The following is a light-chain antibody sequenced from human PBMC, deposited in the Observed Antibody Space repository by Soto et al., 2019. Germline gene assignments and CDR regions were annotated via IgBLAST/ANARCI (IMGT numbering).Light chain of an antibody. Sequence: EVLMTQSPATLSVSPGERATLSCRASQSVSSNLAWYQQKPGQAPRLLIYGASTRATGVPARFSGSGSGTEFTLTISSLQYEDFAVYYCQHYNKLPPCTFGQGTKGAIK. CDR3: QHYNKLPPCT. J-gene: IGKJ1*01. CDR1: QSVSSN. CDR2: GAS. V-gene: IGKV3-15*01.